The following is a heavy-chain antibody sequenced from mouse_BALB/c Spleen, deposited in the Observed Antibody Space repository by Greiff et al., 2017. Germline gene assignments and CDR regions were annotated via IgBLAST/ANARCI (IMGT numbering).Heavy chain of an antibody. V-gene: IGHV2-6-7*01. Sequence: VKLMESGPGLVAPSQSLSITCTVSGFSLTGYGVHWVRQPPGKGLEWLGMIWGDGSTDYNSALKSRLSISKDNSKSQVFLKMNSLQTDDTARYYCARDDGYDRAFADWGEGTLVTVSA. CDR3: ARDDGYDRAFAD. D-gene: IGHD2-2*01. CDR1: GFSLTGYG. J-gene: IGHJ3*01. CDR2: IWGDGST.